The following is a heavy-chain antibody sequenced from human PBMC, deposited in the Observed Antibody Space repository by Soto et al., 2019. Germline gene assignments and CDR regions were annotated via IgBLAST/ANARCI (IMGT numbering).Heavy chain of an antibody. V-gene: IGHV4-59*12. CDR3: ARGTYYDFWSGYSHFDY. CDR1: GGSISSYY. CDR2: IYYSGST. D-gene: IGHD3-3*01. Sequence: PSETLSLTCTVSGGSISSYYWSWIRQPPGKGLEWIGYIYYSGSTNYNPSLKSRVTISVDTSKNQFSLKLSSVTAADTAVYYCARGTYYDFWSGYSHFDYWGQGTLVTVSS. J-gene: IGHJ4*02.